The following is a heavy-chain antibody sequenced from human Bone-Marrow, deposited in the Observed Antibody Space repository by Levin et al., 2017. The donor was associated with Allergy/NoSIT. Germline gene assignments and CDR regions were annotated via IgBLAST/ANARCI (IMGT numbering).Heavy chain of an antibody. CDR2: ISHRGVT. CDR3: AMFSRRYGTFDV. D-gene: IGHD4-17*01. J-gene: IGHJ3*01. CDR1: GGSFGGYY. Sequence: NSGGSLRLSCAVSGGSFGGYYWSWLRQPPGKGPEWIGEISHRGVTTYNPSLKSRFSISIDPYRNHFSLNVKSVTAADTAVDYCAMFSRRYGTFDVWGQGTMVTVSS. V-gene: IGHV4-34*01.